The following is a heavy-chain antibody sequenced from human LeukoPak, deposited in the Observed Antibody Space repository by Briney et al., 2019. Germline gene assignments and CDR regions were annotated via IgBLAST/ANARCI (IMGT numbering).Heavy chain of an antibody. V-gene: IGHV3-21*01. Sequence: GGSLRLSCAASGFTFSSYSMNWVRRAPGKGLEWVSSISSSSSYIYYADSVKGRFTISRDNAKNSLYLQMNSLRAEDTAVYYCARDRYCSSTSCYWGYGMDAWGQGTTVTVSS. CDR1: GFTFSSYS. CDR2: ISSSSSYI. J-gene: IGHJ6*02. D-gene: IGHD2-2*01. CDR3: ARDRYCSSTSCYWGYGMDA.